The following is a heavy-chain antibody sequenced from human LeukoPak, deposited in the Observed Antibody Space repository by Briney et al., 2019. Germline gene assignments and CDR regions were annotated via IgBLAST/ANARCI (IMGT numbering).Heavy chain of an antibody. J-gene: IGHJ4*02. V-gene: IGHV4-34*01. CDR3: ARGPIYSGYDPPPGYSLPSFDY. CDR2: INHSGST. CDR1: GGSFSGYY. Sequence: SETLSLTCAVYGGSFSGYYWSWIRQPPGKGLEWIGEINHSGSTNYNPSLKSRVTISVDTSKNQFSLKLSSVTAADTAVYYCARGPIYSGYDPPPGYSLPSFDYWGQGTLVTVSS. D-gene: IGHD5-12*01.